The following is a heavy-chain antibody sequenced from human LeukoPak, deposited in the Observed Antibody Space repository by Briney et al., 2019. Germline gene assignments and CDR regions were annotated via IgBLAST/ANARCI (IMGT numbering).Heavy chain of an antibody. J-gene: IGHJ4*02. CDR3: ARGLVGSNRHDH. CDR1: GDSISSDY. CDR2: IYTSGVT. Sequence: PSETLSLTCTVSGDSISSDYWSWIRQPAGKGLEWIGLIYTSGVTQYSPSLKSRVTMSVDTSKNRFSLEVTSVTAADTAIYYCARGLVGSNRHDHWGQVTLVTVSS. D-gene: IGHD1-26*01. V-gene: IGHV4-4*07.